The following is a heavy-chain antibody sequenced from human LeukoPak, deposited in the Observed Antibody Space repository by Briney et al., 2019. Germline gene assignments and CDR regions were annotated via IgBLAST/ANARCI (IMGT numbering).Heavy chain of an antibody. CDR1: GYTFTSYS. CDR3: ARDLGDTAMVWGPDY. Sequence: EASVKVSCKASGYTFTSYSISWVRHAPGQGLEWMGWISAYNGNTHYAQQSQGRVTMTRDTSISTAYMELSRLRSDDTAVYYCARDLGDTAMVWGPDYWGQGTLVTVSS. V-gene: IGHV1-18*01. J-gene: IGHJ4*02. CDR2: ISAYNGNT. D-gene: IGHD5-18*01.